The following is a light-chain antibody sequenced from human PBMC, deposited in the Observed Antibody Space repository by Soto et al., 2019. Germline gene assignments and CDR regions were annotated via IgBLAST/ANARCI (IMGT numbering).Light chain of an antibody. CDR2: EVS. CDR3: SSYSSGDTLYV. Sequence: QSSPTHPASVSRSPGHSITISFTGTTSYVCASNYFSWYQQHPVKAPKLMIYEVSYRPSGVSNRFSGSQSGNTASLKISGLQAEDEADYHCSSYSSGDTLYVFACGNKVPGL. J-gene: IGLJ1*01. V-gene: IGLV2-14*01. CDR1: TSYVCASNY.